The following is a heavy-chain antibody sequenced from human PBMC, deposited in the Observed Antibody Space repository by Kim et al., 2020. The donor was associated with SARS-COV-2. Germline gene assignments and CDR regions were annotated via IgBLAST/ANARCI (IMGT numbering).Heavy chain of an antibody. D-gene: IGHD5-12*01. CDR3: AKGGDSGYDIDY. J-gene: IGHJ4*02. V-gene: IGHV3-33*06. CDR2: IWYDGSNK. Sequence: GGSLRLSCAASGFTFRSYGMHWVRQAPGKGLEWVAVIWYDGSNKYYADSAKGRFTISRDNSKNTLYLQMISLRAEDTAVYYCAKGGDSGYDIDYWGQGTL. CDR1: GFTFRSYG.